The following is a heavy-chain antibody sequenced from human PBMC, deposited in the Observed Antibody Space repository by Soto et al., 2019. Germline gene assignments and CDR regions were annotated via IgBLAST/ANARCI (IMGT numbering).Heavy chain of an antibody. D-gene: IGHD2-21*01. J-gene: IGHJ4*02. CDR3: ARDQSFRTRVPLYYFAS. CDR2: IWYDGSKK. Sequence: GSLRLSCAASGFTFSTYAMHWVRQAPGKGLEWVAVIWYDGSKKYYANSVKGRFTISRDNSKNTLHLQMNSLRSEDTAVYYCARDQSFRTRVPLYYFASWGQGILVTVSS. V-gene: IGHV3-33*01. CDR1: GFTFSTYA.